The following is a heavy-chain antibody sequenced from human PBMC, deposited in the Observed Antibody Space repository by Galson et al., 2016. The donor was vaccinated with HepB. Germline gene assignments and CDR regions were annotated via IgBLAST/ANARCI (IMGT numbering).Heavy chain of an antibody. CDR2: ISSRGSYI. D-gene: IGHD2-2*01. V-gene: IGHV3-48*03. Sequence: SLRLSCAVSGFTFSSFEMNWVRQAPGKGLEWISYISSRGSYIYYADSVNGRFTISRDNAKNSLFLQMDSLRAEDTAVYYCARGYCSTTNCPTSISDAFDFWGQGTMVTVSS. J-gene: IGHJ3*01. CDR3: ARGYCSTTNCPTSISDAFDF. CDR1: GFTFSSFE.